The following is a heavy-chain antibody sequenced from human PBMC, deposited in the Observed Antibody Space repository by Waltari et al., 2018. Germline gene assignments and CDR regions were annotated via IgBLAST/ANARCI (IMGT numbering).Heavy chain of an antibody. CDR1: GFTFSSYS. CDR2: ISSSSSTI. Sequence: EVQLVESGGGLVQPGGSLRLSCAASGFTFSSYSMNWVRQAPGKGLDLVSYISSSSSTIYYADSVKGRFTISRDNAKNSLYLQMNSLRAEDTAVYYCARLKHYYDSSGYYQHWGQGTLVTVSS. CDR3: ARLKHYYDSSGYYQH. D-gene: IGHD3-22*01. V-gene: IGHV3-48*04. J-gene: IGHJ1*01.